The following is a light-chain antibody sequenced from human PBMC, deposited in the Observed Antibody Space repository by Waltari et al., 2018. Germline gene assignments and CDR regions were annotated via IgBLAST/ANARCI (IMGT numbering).Light chain of an antibody. CDR1: CNDVGAFDF. V-gene: IGLV2-14*03. CDR3: ASKTNDAAVL. Sequence: SALPQPAPVSGPPGQSTTISSTGTCNDVGAFDFVAWYQHHPAKVPQLLIYDVHNRPSGASSRFSGSRSGTSASLTISGLQAGDEADYYCASKTNDAAVLFGGGTKVTVL. J-gene: IGLJ3*02. CDR2: DVH.